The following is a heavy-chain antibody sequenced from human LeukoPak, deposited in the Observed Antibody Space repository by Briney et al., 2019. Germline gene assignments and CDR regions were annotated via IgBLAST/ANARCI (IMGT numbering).Heavy chain of an antibody. Sequence: GGSLRLSCAASGFTFGAAYMDWVRQAPGKGLEWVGRVRNGAHSYTTDYAASVTGRFTISRDDSKNSLYLQMSSLKTEDTAVYYCTRVRHGDYFGPWGQGTLVTVSS. J-gene: IGHJ4*02. CDR2: VRNGAHSYTT. D-gene: IGHD4-17*01. CDR3: TRVRHGDYFGP. CDR1: GFTFGAAY. V-gene: IGHV3-72*01.